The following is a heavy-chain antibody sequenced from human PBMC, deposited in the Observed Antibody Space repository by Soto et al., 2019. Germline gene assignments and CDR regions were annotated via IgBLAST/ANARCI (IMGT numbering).Heavy chain of an antibody. V-gene: IGHV1-46*01. CDR1: GDGYTSYF. Sequence: GXSVKLSCEAWGDGYTSYFIHSLRHSPGQGLEWMRMIHPSGDTGYAQKFRGRVTMTIDTSTTTAYMELRNLTSEDTAVYFSVRGYCTTSPCSGDFQFWGQGTLVTVSS. CDR3: VRGYCTTSPCSGDFQF. J-gene: IGHJ1*01. D-gene: IGHD2-15*01. CDR2: IHPSGDT.